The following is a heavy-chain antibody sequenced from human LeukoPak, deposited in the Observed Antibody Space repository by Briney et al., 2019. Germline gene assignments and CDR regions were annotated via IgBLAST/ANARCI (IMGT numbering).Heavy chain of an antibody. J-gene: IGHJ4*02. CDR1: GFTFSSYE. D-gene: IGHD5/OR15-5a*01. CDR2: ISGSGGNI. CDR3: ARGFLSPYYFDY. V-gene: IGHV3-48*03. Sequence: PGGSLRLSCAASGFTFSSYEMNWVRQAPGKGLEWVSYISGSGGNIYYADSVKGRFTITRDNAKNSLFLQMNSLRAEDTAVYYCARGFLSPYYFDYWGQGTLVTVSS.